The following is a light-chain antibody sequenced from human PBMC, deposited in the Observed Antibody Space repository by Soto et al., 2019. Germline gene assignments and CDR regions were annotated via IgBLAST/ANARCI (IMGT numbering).Light chain of an antibody. J-gene: IGKJ1*01. CDR3: QQANSFPWT. CDR1: QDIGFW. V-gene: IGKV1-12*01. CDR2: EAS. Sequence: QMTQSPSSVSASVGDRVIISCRASQDIGFWLAWYQQKPGKPPKLLVYEASFLQSGVPSRFSGSGSGTDFTLTISSLQAEDFATYYCQQANSFPWTFGQGTRVEIK.